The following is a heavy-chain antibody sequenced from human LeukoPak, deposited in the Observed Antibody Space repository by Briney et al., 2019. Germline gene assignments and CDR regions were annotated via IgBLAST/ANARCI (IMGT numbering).Heavy chain of an antibody. CDR2: INAGNGNT. J-gene: IGHJ4*02. CDR3: ARPQKGFGEFNY. Sequence: GASVKVSCKASGYTFTSYAMHWVRQAPGQRLEWMGWINAGNGNTKYSQKFQGRVTITRDTSASTAYMELSSLRSEDTAVYYCARPQKGFGEFNYWGQGTLVTVSS. CDR1: GYTFTSYA. V-gene: IGHV1-3*01. D-gene: IGHD3-10*01.